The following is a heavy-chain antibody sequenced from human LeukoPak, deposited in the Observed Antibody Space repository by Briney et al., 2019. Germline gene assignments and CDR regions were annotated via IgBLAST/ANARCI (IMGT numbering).Heavy chain of an antibody. CDR3: ARQTAYYYPFDF. CDR1: GGSISGYF. CDR2: IYYTGST. V-gene: IGHV4-59*08. Sequence: PSETLSLTCTVSGGSISGYFWSWIRQPPGKGLEWIGHIYYTGSTNFNPSLKSRVTISVDTSKNQFSLKLTSVTAADSAVYYCARQTAYYYPFDFWGQGTLVTVSS. D-gene: IGHD3-9*01. J-gene: IGHJ4*02.